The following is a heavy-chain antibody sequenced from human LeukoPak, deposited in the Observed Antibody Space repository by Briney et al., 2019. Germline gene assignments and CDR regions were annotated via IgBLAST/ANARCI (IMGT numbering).Heavy chain of an antibody. CDR1: GFTFSSYD. CDR3: ARDFPSTVVKFDY. D-gene: IGHD4-23*01. CDR2: ISGSGGTT. V-gene: IGHV3-23*01. J-gene: IGHJ4*02. Sequence: GGSLRLSCAASGFTFSSYDMSWVRQAPGKGLEWVSVISGSGGTTYYADSVKGRFTISRDNAKNSLYLQMNSLRDEDTAVYYCARDFPSTVVKFDYWGQGTLVTVSS.